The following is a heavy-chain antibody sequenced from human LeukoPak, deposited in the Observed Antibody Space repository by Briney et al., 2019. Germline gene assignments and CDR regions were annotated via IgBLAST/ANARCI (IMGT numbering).Heavy chain of an antibody. D-gene: IGHD3-22*01. CDR1: GYTFTNYY. J-gene: IGHJ4*02. Sequence: GASVKVFCKTSGYTFTNYYMHWVRQAPGQGLEWMGIINPSGGSTSYAQKFQGRVTMTRDTSTSTVYMELSSLRSEDTAVYYCARDVASSGYYWDWGQGTLVTVSS. CDR2: INPSGGST. CDR3: ARDVASSGYYWD. V-gene: IGHV1-46*01.